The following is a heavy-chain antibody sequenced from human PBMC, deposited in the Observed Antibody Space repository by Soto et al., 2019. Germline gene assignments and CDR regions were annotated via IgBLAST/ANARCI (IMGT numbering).Heavy chain of an antibody. J-gene: IGHJ4*02. Sequence: TSETLSLTCAVYGGSFSGYYWSWIRQPPGKGLEWIGEINHSGSTNYNPSLKSRVTISVDTSKNQFSLKLSSVTAADTAVYYCARGRGGDSLVYWGQGTLVTVSS. CDR2: INHSGST. V-gene: IGHV4-34*01. D-gene: IGHD2-21*02. CDR1: GGSFSGYY. CDR3: ARGRGGDSLVY.